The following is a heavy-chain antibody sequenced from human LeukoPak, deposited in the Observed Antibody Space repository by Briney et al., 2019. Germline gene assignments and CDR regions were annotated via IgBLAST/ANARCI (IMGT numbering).Heavy chain of an antibody. Sequence: GASVKVSCKASGYTFTGYYMHWVRQAPGQGLEWMGWINPNSGDTNYAQKFQGRVTMTRDTSISTAYMELSRLRSDDTAVYYCARRCGEQCGWFDPWGQGTLVTVSS. J-gene: IGHJ5*02. CDR2: INPNSGDT. CDR3: ARRCGEQCGWFDP. D-gene: IGHD3-10*01. V-gene: IGHV1-2*02. CDR1: GYTFTGYY.